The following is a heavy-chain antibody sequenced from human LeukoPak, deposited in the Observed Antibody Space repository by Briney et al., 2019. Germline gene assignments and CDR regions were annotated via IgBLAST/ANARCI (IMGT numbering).Heavy chain of an antibody. Sequence: GESLKISCKGSGYSFTSYWISWVRQMPGKGLERMGRIDPSDSYTNYSPSFQGHVTISADKSISTAYLQWSSLKASDTAMYYCARGGYYDSSGYLVDYWGQGTLVTVSS. CDR1: GYSFTSYW. J-gene: IGHJ4*02. D-gene: IGHD3-22*01. V-gene: IGHV5-10-1*01. CDR3: ARGGYYDSSGYLVDY. CDR2: IDPSDSYT.